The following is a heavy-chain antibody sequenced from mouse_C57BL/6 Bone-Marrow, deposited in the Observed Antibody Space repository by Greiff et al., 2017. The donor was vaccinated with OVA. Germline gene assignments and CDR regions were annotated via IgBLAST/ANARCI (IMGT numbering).Heavy chain of an antibody. V-gene: IGHV7-3*01. CDR3: ARYMRGYYYGSSYYWYFDV. D-gene: IGHD1-1*01. CDR1: GFTFTDYY. J-gene: IGHJ1*03. Sequence: EVMLVESGGGLVQPGGSLSLSCAASGFTFTDYYMSWVRQPPGKALEWLGFIRNKANGYTTEYSASVKGRFTISRDNSQSILYLQMNALRAEDSATYYGARYMRGYYYGSSYYWYFDVWGTGTTVTVSS. CDR2: IRNKANGYTT.